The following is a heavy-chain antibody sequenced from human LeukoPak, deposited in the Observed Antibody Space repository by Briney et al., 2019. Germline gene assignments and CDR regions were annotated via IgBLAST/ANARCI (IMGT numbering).Heavy chain of an antibody. CDR3: ASDHYYGSGSYPSDF. CDR1: GYTFTSYD. V-gene: IGHV1-8*03. D-gene: IGHD3-10*01. CDR2: MNPNSGNT. Sequence: GASVKVSCKASGYTFTSYDINWVRQATGQGLEWMGWMNPNSGNTGYAQNFQGRVTITTDESTTTAYMELSSLTSEDTAVYYCASDHYYGSGSYPSDFWGQGTLVTVSS. J-gene: IGHJ4*02.